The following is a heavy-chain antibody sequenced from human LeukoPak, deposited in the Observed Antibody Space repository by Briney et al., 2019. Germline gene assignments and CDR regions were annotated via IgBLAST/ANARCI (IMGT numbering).Heavy chain of an antibody. CDR1: GFTFSSYG. D-gene: IGHD3-22*01. CDR2: ISGSGGST. Sequence: GGTLRLSCAASGFTFSSYGMSWVRQAPGKGLEWVSAISGSGGSTYYADSVKGRITISRDNSKNTLYLQMNSLRAEDTAVYYCAKWDTYYDSSGYYFYWGQGTLVTVSS. J-gene: IGHJ4*02. CDR3: AKWDTYYDSSGYYFY. V-gene: IGHV3-23*01.